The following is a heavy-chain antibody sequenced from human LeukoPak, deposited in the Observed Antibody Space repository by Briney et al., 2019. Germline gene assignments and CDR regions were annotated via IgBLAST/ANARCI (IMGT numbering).Heavy chain of an antibody. V-gene: IGHV4-31*03. CDR3: ARLYGSGKNYFDS. D-gene: IGHD3-10*01. CDR1: GASIGNDNYY. J-gene: IGHJ4*02. Sequence: PSETLSLTCTVYGASIGNDNYYWSWIRQHPGAGLEWIGYIYYSGSAYFNPSLKSRLTLSVDTSKRQFSLNLNSVTAADTAVYYCARLYGSGKNYFDSWGQGTLVTVSS. CDR2: IYYSGSA.